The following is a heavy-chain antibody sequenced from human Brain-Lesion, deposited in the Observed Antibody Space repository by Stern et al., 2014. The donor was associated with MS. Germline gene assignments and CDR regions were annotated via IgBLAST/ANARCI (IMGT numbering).Heavy chain of an antibody. J-gene: IGHJ6*02. CDR3: ARDQRGITIFGVVTDYYYLGMDV. CDR2: INPNTGGT. D-gene: IGHD3-3*01. Sequence: DQLVESGAEVKKPGASVKVSCKTSGYIFTGYYIHWVRQAPGQGLEWMAWINPNTGGTKYAKKVQGRVTMSRDTSISTAYVELSSLTSDDTAVYYCARDQRGITIFGVVTDYYYLGMDVWGQGTTVTVSS. CDR1: GYIFTGYY. V-gene: IGHV1-2*02.